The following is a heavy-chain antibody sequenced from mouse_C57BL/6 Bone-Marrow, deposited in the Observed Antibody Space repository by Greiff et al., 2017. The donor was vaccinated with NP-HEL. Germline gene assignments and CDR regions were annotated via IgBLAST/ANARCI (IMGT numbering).Heavy chain of an antibody. Sequence: EVQGVESGGGLVKPGGSLKLSCAASGFTFSSYAMSWVRQTPEKRLEWVATISDGGSYTYYPDNVKGRATISVDNSKNNLYLQMSQLKSEDTAMYYCRRDHSYYTMDYGGRGTSVTVTA. CDR1: GFTFSSYA. CDR2: ISDGGSYT. CDR3: RRDHSYYTMDY. V-gene: IGHV5-4*01. J-gene: IGHJ4*01.